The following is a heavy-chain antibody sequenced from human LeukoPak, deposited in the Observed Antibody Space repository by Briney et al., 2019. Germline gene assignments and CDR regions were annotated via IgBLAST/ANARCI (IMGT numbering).Heavy chain of an antibody. CDR3: AREYSSSWYIMGDY. Sequence: GGSLRLSCAASGFTFSSYAMHWVRQAPGKGLEWVAVISYDGSNKYYADSVKGRFTISRDNSKNTLYLQMNSLRAEDTAVYYCAREYSSSWYIMGDYWGQGTLVTVSS. J-gene: IGHJ4*02. D-gene: IGHD6-13*01. CDR2: ISYDGSNK. V-gene: IGHV3-30-3*01. CDR1: GFTFSSYA.